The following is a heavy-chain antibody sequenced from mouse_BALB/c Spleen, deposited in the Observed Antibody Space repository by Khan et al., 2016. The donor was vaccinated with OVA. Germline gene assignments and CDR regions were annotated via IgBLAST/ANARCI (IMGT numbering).Heavy chain of an antibody. D-gene: IGHD6-1*01. CDR3: AASILFYYSMDY. V-gene: IGHV1-7*01. Sequence: VQLQESGADLAQPGASVKLSCKASGYTFTSYWMHWVQQRPGQGLEWIGYINPSTGYTEYNQTFKDKATLTTDNSTSTAYMQLSSLTSEDSAVYYCAASILFYYSMDYWGQGTSFTVSS. J-gene: IGHJ4*01. CDR2: INPSTGYT. CDR1: GYTFTSYW.